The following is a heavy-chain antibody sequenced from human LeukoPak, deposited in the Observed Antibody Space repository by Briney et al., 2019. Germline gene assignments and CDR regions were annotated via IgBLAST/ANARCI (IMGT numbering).Heavy chain of an antibody. CDR2: IYPRGST. J-gene: IGHJ5*02. V-gene: IGHV4-4*09. CDR3: ATSYDSKTAPYDL. D-gene: IGHD3-3*01. Sequence: SETLSLTCTVSGASTSSYCWSWVRQPPGKGLEWIGYIYPRGSTDYNPSLKSRVTVSVDTSKNQVSMELRSLTATDTAVYYCATSYDSKTAPYDLWGQGTLVTVSS. CDR1: GASTSSYC.